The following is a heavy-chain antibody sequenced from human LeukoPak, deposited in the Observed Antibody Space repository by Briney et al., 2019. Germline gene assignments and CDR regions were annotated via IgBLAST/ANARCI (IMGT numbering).Heavy chain of an antibody. CDR3: TRRGSGYDHWHFDY. V-gene: IGHV5-51*01. CDR1: GYSFSIYW. CDR2: IYGGDSDD. D-gene: IGHD5-12*01. J-gene: IGHJ4*02. Sequence: GESLQISCKGLGYSFSIYWIAWVRQMPGKGLEWMGIIYGGDSDDRYSPSFQGQVTISADKSMNIAYLQWSSLKASDIAMYYCTRRGSGYDHWHFDYWGQGTLVSVSS.